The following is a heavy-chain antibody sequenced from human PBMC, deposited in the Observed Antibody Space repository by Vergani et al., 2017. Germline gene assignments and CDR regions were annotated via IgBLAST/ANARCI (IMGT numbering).Heavy chain of an antibody. Sequence: EVQLLESGGGLVQPGGSLRLSCAASGFTFSSYAMSWVRQAPGKGVEWVSAISGSGGSTYYADSVKGRFTISRDNSKNTLYLQMNSLRAEDTAVYYCAKDYDYGDHNNLFDPWGQGTLVTVSS. CDR2: ISGSGGST. CDR1: GFTFSSYA. V-gene: IGHV3-23*01. J-gene: IGHJ5*02. CDR3: AKDYDYGDHNNLFDP. D-gene: IGHD4-17*01.